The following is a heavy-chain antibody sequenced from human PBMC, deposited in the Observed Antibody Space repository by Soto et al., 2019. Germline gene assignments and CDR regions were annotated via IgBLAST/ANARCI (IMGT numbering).Heavy chain of an antibody. CDR1: GYTFTSYA. D-gene: IGHD2-8*01. V-gene: IGHV1-3*01. J-gene: IGHJ3*02. CDR2: INADNGNT. Sequence: ASVKVSCKASGYTFTSYAMHWVRQAPGQRLEWMGWINADNGNTKYAQKFQGRVTITWNTSTSTAYMELSSLRSEDTATYYCARARRGRNGGFDIWGQGTMVTVSS. CDR3: ARARRGRNGGFDI.